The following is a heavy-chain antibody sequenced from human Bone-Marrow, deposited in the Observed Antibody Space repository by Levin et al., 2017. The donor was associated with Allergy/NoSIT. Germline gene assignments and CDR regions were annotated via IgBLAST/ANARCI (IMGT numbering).Heavy chain of an antibody. CDR1: GASLNAYY. CDR2: MTQNEGP. J-gene: IGHJ4*02. Sequence: PSETLSLTCTVSGASLNAYYWSWIRQPPRTGLEFIAYMTQNEGPRYNPSLKSRATISLDTSKNQVSLTLTSVTAADPAVYYCAKKGGDVVGGGFDSWGQGTLVTVSS. V-gene: IGHV4-59*12. CDR3: AKKGGDVVGGGFDS. D-gene: IGHD5-12*01.